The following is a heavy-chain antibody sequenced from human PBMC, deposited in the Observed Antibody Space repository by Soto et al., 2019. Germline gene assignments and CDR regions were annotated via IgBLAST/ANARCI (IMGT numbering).Heavy chain of an antibody. V-gene: IGHV3-33*01. CDR1: GFTFSSYG. Sequence: GGSLRLSCAASGFTFSSYGMHWVRQAPGKGLEWVAVIWYDGSNKYYADSVKGRFTISRDNSKNTLYLQMNSLRAEDTAVYYCARGYSSWSWYFDYWGQGTLVTVSS. CDR3: ARGYSSWSWYFDY. J-gene: IGHJ4*02. D-gene: IGHD6-13*01. CDR2: IWYDGSNK.